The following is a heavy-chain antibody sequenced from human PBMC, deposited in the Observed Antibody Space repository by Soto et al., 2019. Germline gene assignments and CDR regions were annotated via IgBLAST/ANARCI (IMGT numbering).Heavy chain of an antibody. J-gene: IGHJ4*02. CDR1: GCTYSSYG. V-gene: IGHV3-33*01. D-gene: IGHD6-19*01. CDR2: IWYDGSNK. CDR3: ARGASAVAASLDY. Sequence: QVQLVESGGGVVQPGGSLRLSCGASGCTYSSYGMHWVRQAPGKGLEWVAFIWYDGSNKYYTDSVKGRFTISRDNSKNTVFLQMSSLSAEDTAVYYCARGASAVAASLDYWAQGTLVTVSS.